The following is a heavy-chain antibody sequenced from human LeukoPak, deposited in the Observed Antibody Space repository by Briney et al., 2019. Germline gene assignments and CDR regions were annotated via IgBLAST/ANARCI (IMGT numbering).Heavy chain of an antibody. Sequence: PGGSLRLSCAASGFTFSSYAMSWVRQAPGKGLEWVSAISGSGGSTYYADSVKGRFTISRDNSKNTLYLQMNSLRAEDTAVYYCARVKAGSYYGFDAFDIWGQGTMVTVSS. CDR1: GFTFSSYA. CDR3: ARVKAGSYYGFDAFDI. J-gene: IGHJ3*02. CDR2: ISGSGGST. V-gene: IGHV3-23*01. D-gene: IGHD1-26*01.